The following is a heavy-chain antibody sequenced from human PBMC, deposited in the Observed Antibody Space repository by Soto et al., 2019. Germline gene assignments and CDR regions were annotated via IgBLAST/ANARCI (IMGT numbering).Heavy chain of an antibody. CDR3: AKDTRYADYVRWFDS. V-gene: IGHV3-23*01. D-gene: IGHD4-17*01. CDR2: ITASGGRT. J-gene: IGHJ5*01. CDR1: EFTFSSYA. Sequence: EVHLLESGGGLVQPGGSLRLPCTASEFTFSSYAMTWVRQAPGRGLEGVSGITASGGRTFYADSVKGRCTISRDNSRSTLYLQMNSLRAEDTAVYYCAKDTRYADYVRWFDSWGQGTLVTVSS.